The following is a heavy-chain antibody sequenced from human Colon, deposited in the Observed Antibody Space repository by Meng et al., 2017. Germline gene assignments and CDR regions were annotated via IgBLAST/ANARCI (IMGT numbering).Heavy chain of an antibody. D-gene: IGHD3-9*01. J-gene: IGHJ4*02. Sequence: GESLKISCAASGFTFNNYSMNWVRQAPGKGLEWVSSITSSDTYIHYADSVKGRFTISRDNAKNSVFLQMNSLRAEDTAVYYCASQYDILTGYYSRGYYFEYWGQGNLVTVSS. CDR1: GFTFNNYS. CDR2: ITSSDTYI. CDR3: ASQYDILTGYYSRGYYFEY. V-gene: IGHV3-21*01.